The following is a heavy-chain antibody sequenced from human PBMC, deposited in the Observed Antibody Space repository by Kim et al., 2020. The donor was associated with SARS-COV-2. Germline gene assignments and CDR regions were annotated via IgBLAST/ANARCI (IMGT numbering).Heavy chain of an antibody. CDR2: INTNTGNP. J-gene: IGHJ4*02. D-gene: IGHD3-3*01. V-gene: IGHV7-4-1*02. CDR1: GYTFTSYA. CDR3: ARGNDFWRGYNDY. Sequence: ASVKVSCKASGYTFTSYAMNWVRQPPGQGLEWMGWINTNTGNPTYAQGFTVRFVFSLDTSVSTSYLQISSLKAEDTAVYYCARGNDFWRGYNDYWGQGTLVTVSS.